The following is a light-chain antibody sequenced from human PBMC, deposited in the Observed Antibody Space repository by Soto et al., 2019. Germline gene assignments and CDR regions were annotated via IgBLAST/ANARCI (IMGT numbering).Light chain of an antibody. J-gene: IGKJ5*01. Sequence: EIVMTQSPATLSVSPGESATLSCRASQSVSNNLAWYQQKPGQAPRLLISGASTRATGIPARFSGSGSETEFTLTISSLKSEDFGVYYCQQYHKWPPITFGQGTRLESK. CDR2: GAS. V-gene: IGKV3D-15*01. CDR3: QQYHKWPPIT. CDR1: QSVSNN.